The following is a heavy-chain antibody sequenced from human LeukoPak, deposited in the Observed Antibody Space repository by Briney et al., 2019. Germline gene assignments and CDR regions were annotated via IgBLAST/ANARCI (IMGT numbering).Heavy chain of an antibody. V-gene: IGHV3-73*01. J-gene: IGHJ3*02. CDR1: GFTFSGSA. Sequence: GGSLRLSCAASGFTFSGSAMHWVRQASGKGLEWVGCIRSKAHSYATAYAAAVKGRFTISRDDSKNTAYLQMNSLKTEDTAVYYCTRHGGRDYYDSSEDAFDIWGQGTMVIVSS. D-gene: IGHD3-22*01. CDR3: TRHGGRDYYDSSEDAFDI. CDR2: IRSKAHSYAT.